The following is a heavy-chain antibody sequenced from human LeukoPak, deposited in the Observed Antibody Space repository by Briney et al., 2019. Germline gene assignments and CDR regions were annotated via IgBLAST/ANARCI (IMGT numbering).Heavy chain of an antibody. J-gene: IGHJ6*04. CDR3: ARCMSELDYGDYAYYYHMDV. Sequence: PSQTLSLTCTVSGDSLTSGSRYWSWLRQPAGKGLEWTGHCYSSTRTTYNPSLESRVTISGDTAKNQLSLKLDSVTAADTAVYFCARCMSELDYGDYAYYYHMDVWGKGTTVTVSS. CDR1: GDSLTSGSRY. CDR2: CYSSTRT. V-gene: IGHV4-61*09. D-gene: IGHD4-17*01.